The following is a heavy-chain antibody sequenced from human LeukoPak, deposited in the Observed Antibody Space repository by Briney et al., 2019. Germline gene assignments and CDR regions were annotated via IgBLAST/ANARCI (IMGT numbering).Heavy chain of an antibody. D-gene: IGHD3-10*01. CDR3: TTDLTSNYYGSGSP. J-gene: IGHJ5*02. Sequence: GGSLRLSCAASGFTFSSYAMSWVRQAPGKGLEWVSAISGSGGSTYYADSVKGRFTISRDNSKNTLYLQMNSLKTEDTAVYYCTTDLTSNYYGSGSPWGQGTLVTVSS. V-gene: IGHV3-23*01. CDR2: ISGSGGST. CDR1: GFTFSSYA.